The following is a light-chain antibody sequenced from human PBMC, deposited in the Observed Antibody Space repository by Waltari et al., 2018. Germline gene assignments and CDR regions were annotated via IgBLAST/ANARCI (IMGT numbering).Light chain of an antibody. V-gene: IGLV1-44*01. Sequence: QSVLTQPPSASGTPGPKVTISCSGSTSNIGSHTVNWYQQLPGAAPKLLIFSNDKRPSGVPDRFAGSKSVTSASLAISVLQSEDEADYYCATWDDSLNGHVFGGGTKV. CDR1: TSNIGSHT. J-gene: IGLJ2*01. CDR3: ATWDDSLNGHV. CDR2: SND.